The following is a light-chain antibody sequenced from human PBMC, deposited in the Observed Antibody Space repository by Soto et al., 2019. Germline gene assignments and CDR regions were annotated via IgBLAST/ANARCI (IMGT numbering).Light chain of an antibody. Sequence: QSALTQPASVSGSPGQSITISCTGTSSDIGDYNYVSWYQQHPGKAPKLMIYDVSNRPSGVSNRFSGSKSGTTASLTISGLQAEDEADYYCSSYPSSSTPLLFGTGTKVTVL. CDR2: DVS. CDR3: SSYPSSSTPLL. CDR1: SSDIGDYNY. V-gene: IGLV2-14*03. J-gene: IGLJ1*01.